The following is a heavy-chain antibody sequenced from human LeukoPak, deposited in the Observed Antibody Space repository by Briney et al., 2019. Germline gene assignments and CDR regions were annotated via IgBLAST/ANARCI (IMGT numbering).Heavy chain of an antibody. CDR3: ARAVEGDNSGSYYFDY. D-gene: IGHD1-26*01. CDR2: INPNSGGT. J-gene: IGHJ4*02. CDR1: GYTFTGYY. V-gene: IGHV1-2*02. Sequence: ASVTVSCKASGYTFTGYYMHWVRQAPGQGLEWMGWINPNSGGTNYAQKFQGRVTMTRDTSISTAYMELSRLRSDDTAVYYCARAVEGDNSGSYYFDYWGQGTLVTVSS.